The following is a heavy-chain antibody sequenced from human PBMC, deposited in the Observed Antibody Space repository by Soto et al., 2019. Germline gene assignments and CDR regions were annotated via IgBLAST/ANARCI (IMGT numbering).Heavy chain of an antibody. CDR1: GYSFIDYW. CDR2: IDPSDSYT. CDR3: ARHKGDYGNYYYGMDV. J-gene: IGHJ6*02. Sequence: PGESLKISCKGSGYSFIDYWISWVRQMPGKGLEWMGRIDPSDSYTNYSPSFQGHVTISADKSISTAYLQWSSLKASDTAMYYCARHKGDYGNYYYGMDVWGQGTTVTVSS. D-gene: IGHD4-17*01. V-gene: IGHV5-10-1*01.